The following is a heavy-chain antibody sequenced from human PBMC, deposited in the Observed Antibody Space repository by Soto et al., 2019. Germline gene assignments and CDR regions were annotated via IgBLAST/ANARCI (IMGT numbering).Heavy chain of an antibody. CDR1: VASISSGGYY. Sequence: QVQLQESGPGPVKPSQTLSLTCTVSVASISSGGYYWSWIRQHPGEGLEWIGYIYYSGSTSYNPSLKSRVTISVDTSKNQFSLKLSSVTDADTAVYYCARESKYDTSGYPPWFAPWGQGTLVTVSS. J-gene: IGHJ5*02. CDR2: IYYSGST. CDR3: ARESKYDTSGYPPWFAP. D-gene: IGHD3-22*01. V-gene: IGHV4-31*03.